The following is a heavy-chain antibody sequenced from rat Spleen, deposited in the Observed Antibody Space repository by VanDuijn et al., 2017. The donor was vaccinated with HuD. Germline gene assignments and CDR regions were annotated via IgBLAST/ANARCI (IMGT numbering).Heavy chain of an antibody. CDR3: TRNWDY. D-gene: IGHD3-6*01. V-gene: IGHV5-19*01. CDR2: ITKAGGNT. CDR1: GFTFSNYG. J-gene: IGHJ2*01. Sequence: EVQLVESGGDLVQPGRSLKLSCAASGFTFSNYGLHWIRQAPTKGLEWVASITKAGGNTYYPDSVKGRFTISSDNSKNTLYLQMNSLRSEDTATYYCTRNWDYWGQGVMVTVSS.